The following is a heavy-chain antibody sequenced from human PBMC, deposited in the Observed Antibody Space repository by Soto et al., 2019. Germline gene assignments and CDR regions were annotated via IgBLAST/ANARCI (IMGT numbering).Heavy chain of an antibody. V-gene: IGHV3-23*01. J-gene: IGHJ6*03. CDR2: ISGSGGST. Sequence: GGSLRLSCAASGFTFSSYAMSWVRQAPGKGLEWVSAISGSGGSTYYADSVKGRFTISRDNSKNTLYLQMNSLRAEDTAVYYCAKGKGPAHPYCSGGSCYSDVYYYYYYMDVWGKGTTVTISS. D-gene: IGHD2-15*01. CDR1: GFTFSSYA. CDR3: AKGKGPAHPYCSGGSCYSDVYYYYYYMDV.